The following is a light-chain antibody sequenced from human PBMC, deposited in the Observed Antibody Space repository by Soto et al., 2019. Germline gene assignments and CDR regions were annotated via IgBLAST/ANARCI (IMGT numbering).Light chain of an antibody. Sequence: EFVLTQSPATLSLSPGERATLSCRASQSVSSYLAWYQQKPGQAHGLLIYDASNRATGIPARFSGSGSGTDFTLTISSLEPEDFAVYYWQQRSNWPYTFGQGTKLEIK. CDR3: QQRSNWPYT. CDR1: QSVSSY. CDR2: DAS. V-gene: IGKV3-11*01. J-gene: IGKJ2*01.